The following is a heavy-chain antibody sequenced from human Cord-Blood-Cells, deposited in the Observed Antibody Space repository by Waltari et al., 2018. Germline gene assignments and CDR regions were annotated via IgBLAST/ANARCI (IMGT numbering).Heavy chain of an antibody. CDR2: IYSGGST. D-gene: IGHD6-13*01. Sequence: EVQLVESGGGLIQPGGSLRLSCAASGFTVSSNYMSWVRQAPGKGLEWVSVIYSGGSTYYADSVKGRFTISRDNSKTTLYLQMNSLRAEDTAVYYCARVLYSSSWYTDYWGQGTLVTVSS. J-gene: IGHJ4*02. V-gene: IGHV3-53*01. CDR1: GFTVSSNY. CDR3: ARVLYSSSWYTDY.